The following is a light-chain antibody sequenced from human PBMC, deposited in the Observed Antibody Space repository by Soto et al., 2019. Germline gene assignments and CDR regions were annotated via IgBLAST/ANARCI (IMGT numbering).Light chain of an antibody. CDR3: QQYNNWPPWT. CDR1: QSVSSSY. J-gene: IGKJ1*01. Sequence: EIVLTESPGTLSLSPGERATLSCRASQSVSSSYLPCYQQRPGQAPRLLIYGASTRATGIPARFSGSGSGTEFTLTISSLQSEDFAVYYCQQYNNWPPWTFGQGTKVDIK. CDR2: GAS. V-gene: IGKV3-15*01.